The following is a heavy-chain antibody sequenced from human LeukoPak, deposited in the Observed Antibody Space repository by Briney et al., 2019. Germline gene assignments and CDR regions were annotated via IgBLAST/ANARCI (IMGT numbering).Heavy chain of an antibody. Sequence: SETLSLTCTVSGGSISSYYWSWIRQPPGKGLEWIGYIYTSGSTNYNPSLKGRVTISVDTSKNQFSLKLSSVTAADTAVYYCARRFGQQLDYWGQGTLVTVSS. J-gene: IGHJ4*02. CDR3: ARRFGQQLDY. D-gene: IGHD6-13*01. V-gene: IGHV4-4*09. CDR2: IYTSGST. CDR1: GGSISSYY.